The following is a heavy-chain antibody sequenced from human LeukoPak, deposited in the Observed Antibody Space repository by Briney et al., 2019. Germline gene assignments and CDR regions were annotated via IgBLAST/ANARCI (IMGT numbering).Heavy chain of an antibody. CDR1: GGSISSGGYY. J-gene: IGHJ5*02. V-gene: IGHV4-31*03. CDR2: IYYSGST. CDR3: ARDYYYGWGSYYNAYNCFDP. D-gene: IGHD3-10*01. Sequence: PSETLSLTCTVSGGSISSGGYYWSWIRQHPGKGLEWIGYIYYSGSTYYNPSLKSRVTISVDTSKNQFSLKLSSVTAADTAVYYCARDYYYGWGSYYNAYNCFDPWGQGTLVTVSS.